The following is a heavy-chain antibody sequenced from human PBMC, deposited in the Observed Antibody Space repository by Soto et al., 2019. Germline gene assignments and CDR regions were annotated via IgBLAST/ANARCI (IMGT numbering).Heavy chain of an antibody. Sequence: EVQLLESGGGLVQPGGSLRLSCAASGFPFSSYAMSWVHQAPGKGLEWVSALSGGGATTYYADSVKGRFTISRDNFKNTLVLQMNSLRVEDTALYYCAKGGDDYVWGSYRPTDYWGQGTLVTVSS. CDR3: AKGGDDYVWGSYRPTDY. D-gene: IGHD3-16*01. CDR1: GFPFSSYA. J-gene: IGHJ4*02. CDR2: LSGGGATT. V-gene: IGHV3-23*01.